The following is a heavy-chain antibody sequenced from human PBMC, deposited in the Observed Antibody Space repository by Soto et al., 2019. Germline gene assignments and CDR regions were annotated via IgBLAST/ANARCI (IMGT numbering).Heavy chain of an antibody. CDR3: ARDWDSSGLFDP. Sequence: SETLSLTCAVYGGSFSGCYWSWIRQPPGKGLEWIGEINHSGSTNYNPSLKSRVTISVDTSKNQFSLRLTSVTAADTALYYCARDWDSSGLFDPWGQGXLVTVYS. CDR2: INHSGST. J-gene: IGHJ5*02. CDR1: GGSFSGCY. D-gene: IGHD3-10*01. V-gene: IGHV4-34*01.